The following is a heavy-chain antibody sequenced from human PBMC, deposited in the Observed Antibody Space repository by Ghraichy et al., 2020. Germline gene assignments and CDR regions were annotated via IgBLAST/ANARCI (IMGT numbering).Heavy chain of an antibody. CDR3: ARGGVVATRPRMTYWFDP. J-gene: IGHJ5*02. V-gene: IGHV4-34*01. CDR2: INHSGST. Sequence: SETLSLTCAVYGGSFSGYYWSWIRQPPGKGLEWIGEINHSGSTNYNPSLKSRVTISVDTSKNQFSLKLSSVTAADTAVYYCARGGVVATRPRMTYWFDPWGQGTLVTVSS. D-gene: IGHD5-12*01. CDR1: GGSFSGYY.